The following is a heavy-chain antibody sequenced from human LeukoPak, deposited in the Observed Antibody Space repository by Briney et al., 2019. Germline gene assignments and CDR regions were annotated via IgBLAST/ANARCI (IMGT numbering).Heavy chain of an antibody. CDR1: GYTFTSYY. D-gene: IGHD6-13*01. CDR3: ASSYSSTRALYYYYYMDV. J-gene: IGHJ6*03. CDR2: INPSGGST. V-gene: IGHV1-46*01. Sequence: ASVKVSCKASGYTFTSYYMHWVRQAPGQGLEWMGIINPSGGSTSYAQKFQGRVTMTRDTSTSTVYMELSSLRSEDTAVYYCASSYSSTRALYYYYYMDVWGKGTTVTVSS.